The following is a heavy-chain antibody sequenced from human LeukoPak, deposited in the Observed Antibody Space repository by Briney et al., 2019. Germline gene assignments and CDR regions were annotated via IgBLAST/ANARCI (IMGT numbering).Heavy chain of an antibody. CDR2: IYYSGST. Sequence: SSETLSLTCAVYGGSFSGYYWSWIRQPPGKGLEWIGYIYYSGSTNYNPSLKSRVTISVDTSKNQFSLKLSSVTAADTAVYYCARGASGSYYRGYYFDYWGQGTLVTVSS. CDR3: ARGASGSYYRGYYFDY. CDR1: GGSFSGYY. D-gene: IGHD1-26*01. V-gene: IGHV4-59*01. J-gene: IGHJ4*02.